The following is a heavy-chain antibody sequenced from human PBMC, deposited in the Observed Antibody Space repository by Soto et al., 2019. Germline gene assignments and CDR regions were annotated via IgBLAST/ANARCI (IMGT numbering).Heavy chain of an antibody. Sequence: SETLSLTCTVSGGSISSSSYYGGWIRQPPGKGLEWIGSIYYSGSTYYNPSLKSRVTISVDTSKNQFSLKLSSVTAADTAVYYCARSHANYDFWSGYYYYGMDVWGQGTTVTVS. V-gene: IGHV4-39*01. J-gene: IGHJ6*02. CDR1: GGSISSSSYY. D-gene: IGHD3-3*01. CDR2: IYYSGST. CDR3: ARSHANYDFWSGYYYYGMDV.